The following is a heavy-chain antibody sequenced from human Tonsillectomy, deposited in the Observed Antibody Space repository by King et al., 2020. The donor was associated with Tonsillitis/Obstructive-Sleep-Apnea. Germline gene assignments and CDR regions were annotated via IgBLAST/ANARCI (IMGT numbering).Heavy chain of an antibody. CDR2: IYYSGTT. V-gene: IGHV4-31*03. Sequence: QLQESGPGLVKPSHTLSLTCTVSGGSISSGGYYWGWIHQHPGKGLEWIGYIYYSGTTYYNPSLKSRLTISVDTSKNQFSLKLSSVTAADTAVYYCARGDDYDNYLDYWGQGTLVTVSS. D-gene: IGHD5-24*01. CDR1: GGSISSGGYY. J-gene: IGHJ4*02. CDR3: ARGDDYDNYLDY.